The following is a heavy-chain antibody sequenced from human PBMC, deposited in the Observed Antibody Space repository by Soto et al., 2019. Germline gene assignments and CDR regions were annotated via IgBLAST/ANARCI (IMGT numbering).Heavy chain of an antibody. D-gene: IGHD2-8*02. CDR3: ARAEAWSPWFDP. Sequence: EVQLVESGGGLVQPGGSLRLSCAASGFTFSSYEMNWVRQAPGKGLEWVSYISSSGSTIYYADSVKGRFTISRDNAKNSLYLKMISLSAEDTAVYYCARAEAWSPWFDPWGQGTLVTVSS. CDR2: ISSSGSTI. J-gene: IGHJ5*02. CDR1: GFTFSSYE. V-gene: IGHV3-48*03.